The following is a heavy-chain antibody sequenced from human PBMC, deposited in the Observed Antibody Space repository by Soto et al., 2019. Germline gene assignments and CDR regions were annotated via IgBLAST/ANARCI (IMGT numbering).Heavy chain of an antibody. CDR3: VREGTKLSPHGYIMAAGHFDS. Sequence: QVQLQESGPGLVKPSQTLSLTCTVSGGSISSDDYYWSWIRQTPGRGLEWIGFIFYSGNTYYNPSLNTRASISVDTCKNQFSLKLTSVTATETAVYYCVREGTKLSPHGYIMAAGHFDSWGQGALVTVSS. CDR2: IFYSGNT. V-gene: IGHV4-30-4*01. J-gene: IGHJ4*02. CDR1: GGSISSDDYY. D-gene: IGHD5-12*01.